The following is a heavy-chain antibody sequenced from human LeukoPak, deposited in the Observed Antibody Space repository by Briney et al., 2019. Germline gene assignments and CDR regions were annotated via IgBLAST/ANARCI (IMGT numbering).Heavy chain of an antibody. D-gene: IGHD6-13*01. CDR3: ASGIAAAPDY. J-gene: IGHJ4*02. Sequence: SETPSLTCAVYGGSFSGYYWSWIRQPPGKGLEWIGEINHSGSTNYNPSLKSRVTISVDTSKNQFSLKLSSVTAADTAVYYCASGIAAAPDYWGQGTLVTVSS. V-gene: IGHV4-34*01. CDR2: INHSGST. CDR1: GGSFSGYY.